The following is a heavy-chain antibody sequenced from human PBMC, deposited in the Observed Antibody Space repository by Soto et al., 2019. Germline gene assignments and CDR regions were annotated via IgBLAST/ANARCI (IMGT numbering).Heavy chain of an antibody. Sequence: PSETLSLTCTVSGGSISSGGYYWSWIRQHPGKGLEWIGYIYYSGSTYYNPSLKSRVTISVDTSKNQFSLKLSSVTAADTAVYYCARTKRGYCSGGSCYSRPEYYFDYWGQGALVTVSS. CDR2: IYYSGST. V-gene: IGHV4-31*03. CDR1: GGSISSGGYY. CDR3: ARTKRGYCSGGSCYSRPEYYFDY. D-gene: IGHD2-15*01. J-gene: IGHJ4*02.